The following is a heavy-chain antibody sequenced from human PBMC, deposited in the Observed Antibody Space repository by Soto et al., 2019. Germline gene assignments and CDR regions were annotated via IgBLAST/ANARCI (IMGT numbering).Heavy chain of an antibody. CDR2: INHSGST. Sequence: SETLSLTCAVYGGSFSGYYWSWIRQPPGKGLEWIGEINHSGSTNYNPSLKSRVTISVDTSKNQFSLKLSSVTAADTAVYYCARGPGIAAAGIYYYYMDVRGKGTTVTVSS. CDR3: ARGPGIAAAGIYYYYMDV. CDR1: GGSFSGYY. V-gene: IGHV4-34*01. D-gene: IGHD6-13*01. J-gene: IGHJ6*03.